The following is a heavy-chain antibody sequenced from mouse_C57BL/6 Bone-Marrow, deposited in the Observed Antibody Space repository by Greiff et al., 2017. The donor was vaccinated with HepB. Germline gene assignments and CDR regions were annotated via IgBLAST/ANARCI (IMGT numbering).Heavy chain of an antibody. D-gene: IGHD1-1*01. CDR2: IYPRSGNT. J-gene: IGHJ2*01. CDR3: ARRSYYYGSSYKGYFDY. Sequence: VQLQESGAELARPGASVKLSCKASGYTFTSYGISWVKQRTGQGLEWIGEIYPRSGNTYYNEKFKGKATLTADKSSSTAYMELRSLTSEDSAVYFCARRSYYYGSSYKGYFDYWGQGTTLTDSS. CDR1: GYTFTSYG. V-gene: IGHV1-81*01.